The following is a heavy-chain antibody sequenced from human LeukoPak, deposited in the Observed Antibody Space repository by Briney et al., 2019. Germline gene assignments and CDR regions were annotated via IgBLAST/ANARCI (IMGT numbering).Heavy chain of an antibody. Sequence: GGSLRLSCAASGFTFSDYYMSWIRQAPGKGLEWVSYISHSGSTIYYADSVKGRFTLSRDNAKNSLYLQMNSLRAEDTAVYYCARDATMVPLYYYYYMDVWGKGTTVTVSS. D-gene: IGHD3-10*01. J-gene: IGHJ6*03. CDR2: ISHSGSTI. CDR3: ARDATMVPLYYYYYMDV. CDR1: GFTFSDYY. V-gene: IGHV3-11*04.